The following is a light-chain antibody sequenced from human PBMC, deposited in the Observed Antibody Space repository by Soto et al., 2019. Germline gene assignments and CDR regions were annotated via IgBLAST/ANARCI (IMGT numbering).Light chain of an antibody. J-gene: IGLJ2*01. CDR1: NSNIGAGYD. Sequence: QLVLTQPPSVSGAPGQRVTISCTGSNSNIGAGYDVHWYQQLPGTAPKLLIYGNSNRPSGVPDRFSGSKSGTSASLAITGLQAEDEADYYCQSYDSSLDVVFGGGTKLTVL. CDR2: GNS. V-gene: IGLV1-40*01. CDR3: QSYDSSLDVV.